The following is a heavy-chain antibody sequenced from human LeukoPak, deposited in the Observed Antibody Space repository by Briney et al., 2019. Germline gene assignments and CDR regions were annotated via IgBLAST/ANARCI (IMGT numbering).Heavy chain of an antibody. CDR2: IRSKANSYAT. V-gene: IGHV3-73*01. CDR3: TRSYSSGWFYDFDY. Sequence: GGSLRLSCAASGFTFSGSAMHWVSQASGKGLEWVGRIRSKANSYATAYAASVKGRFTISRDDSKNTAYLQMNSLKTEDTAVYYCTRSYSSGWFYDFDYWGQGTLVTVSS. CDR1: GFTFSGSA. J-gene: IGHJ4*02. D-gene: IGHD6-19*01.